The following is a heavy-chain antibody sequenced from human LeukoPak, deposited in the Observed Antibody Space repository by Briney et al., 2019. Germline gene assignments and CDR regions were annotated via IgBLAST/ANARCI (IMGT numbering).Heavy chain of an antibody. D-gene: IGHD6-13*01. CDR1: GFTFSSYG. CDR2: IRYDGSNK. V-gene: IGHV3-30*02. Sequence: PGGSLRLSCAASGFTFSSYGMHWVRQAPGKGLEWVAFIRYDGSNKYYADSVKGRFTISRDNAKNSLYLQMNSLRAEDTAVYYCALLYSSSWGRSNRIDYWGQGTLVTVSS. J-gene: IGHJ4*02. CDR3: ALLYSSSWGRSNRIDY.